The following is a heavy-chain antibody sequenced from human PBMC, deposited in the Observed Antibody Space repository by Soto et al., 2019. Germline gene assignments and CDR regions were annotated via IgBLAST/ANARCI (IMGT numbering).Heavy chain of an antibody. V-gene: IGHV1-69*13. CDR2: IIPIFGTA. J-gene: IGHJ4*02. CDR3: ARDARYSSGWFTFDY. D-gene: IGHD6-19*01. Sequence: SVKGSCKASGGTFSSYSISWVRQAPGQGLEWMGGIIPIFGTANYAQKFQGRVTITADESTSTAYMELSSLRSEDTAVYYCARDARYSSGWFTFDYWGQGTLVTVSS. CDR1: GGTFSSYS.